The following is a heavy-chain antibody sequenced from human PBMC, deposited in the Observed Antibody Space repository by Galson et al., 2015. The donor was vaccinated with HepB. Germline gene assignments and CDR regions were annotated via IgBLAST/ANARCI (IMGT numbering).Heavy chain of an antibody. D-gene: IGHD6-13*01. CDR1: GFTFSNYW. CDR3: ARDMGIAPPLDSDAFDL. V-gene: IGHV3-74*01. CDR2: TSPDGTNT. J-gene: IGHJ3*01. Sequence: SLRLSCAASGFTFSNYWMHWVRQAPGKGLVWVSRTSPDGTNTNYADSVRGRFTISRDNARNTLYLQMTSLRAEDTALYYCARDMGIAPPLDSDAFDLWGQGTMVTVSS.